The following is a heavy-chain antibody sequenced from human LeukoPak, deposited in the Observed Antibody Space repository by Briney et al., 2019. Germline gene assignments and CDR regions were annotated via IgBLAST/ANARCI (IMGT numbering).Heavy chain of an antibody. J-gene: IGHJ4*01. CDR2: IKSKTDGGTT. CDR3: TADHQLKRRRHYSFDD. CDR1: GFTFRIVR. Sequence: GGSLRLSCAVTGFTFRIVRIGCGRQAPGKGLEWVGRIKSKTDGGTTDYAAPVQGRFTISRDNSNNTLDLQVNSLNTEDLAGYYCTADHQLKRRRHYSFDDWGQGTPVTVSS. V-gene: IGHV3-15*01. D-gene: IGHD1-1*01.